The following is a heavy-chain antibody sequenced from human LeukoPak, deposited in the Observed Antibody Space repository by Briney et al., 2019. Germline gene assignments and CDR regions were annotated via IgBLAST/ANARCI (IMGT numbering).Heavy chain of an antibody. Sequence: PGGSLRLSCAASGFTFSSYGMSWVRQAPGKGLEWVAAISGSGGSTYYADSVKGRFTISRDNSKNTLYLQMNSLRAEDTAVYYCAKYYDSSGYYYGKPVEWGQGTLVTVSS. D-gene: IGHD3-22*01. J-gene: IGHJ4*02. V-gene: IGHV3-23*01. CDR2: ISGSGGST. CDR3: AKYYDSSGYYYGKPVE. CDR1: GFTFSSYG.